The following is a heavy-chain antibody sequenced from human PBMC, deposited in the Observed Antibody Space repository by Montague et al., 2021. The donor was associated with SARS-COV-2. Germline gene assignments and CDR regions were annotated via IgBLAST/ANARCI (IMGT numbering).Heavy chain of an antibody. V-gene: IGHV4-34*01. J-gene: IGHJ4*02. D-gene: IGHD3-22*01. CDR2: IKQSGST. CDR1: GGSFGDDH. Sequence: SETLSLTCGVYGGSFGDDHWSWIRQPPGKGLEWIGDIKQSGSTNYNPSLKSRVTISVDTSKNQFSLKLTSVTAADTAVYFCARGHLSVSMIVVVFTSASYYFDYWGQGAQVTVSP. CDR3: ARGHLSVSMIVVVFTSASYYFDY.